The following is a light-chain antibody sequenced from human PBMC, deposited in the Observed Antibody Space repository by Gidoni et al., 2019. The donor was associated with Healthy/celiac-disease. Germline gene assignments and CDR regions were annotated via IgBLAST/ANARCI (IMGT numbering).Light chain of an antibody. CDR2: GNS. CDR3: QSYDSSLSGHVV. J-gene: IGLJ2*01. V-gene: IGLV1-40*01. Sequence: QSVLTPPPSVSGPPGQRVTISCTGSSSNIGAGYDVHWYQQLPGTAPKLLIYGNSTRPSGVPDRFSGSKSGTSASLAITGLQAEDEADYYCQSYDSSLSGHVVFGGGTKLTVL. CDR1: SSNIGAGYD.